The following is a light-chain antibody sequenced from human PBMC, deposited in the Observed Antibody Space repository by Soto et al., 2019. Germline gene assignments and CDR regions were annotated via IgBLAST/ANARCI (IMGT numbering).Light chain of an antibody. CDR3: QQGSNWPST. CDR2: DAS. J-gene: IGKJ4*01. V-gene: IGKV3-11*01. Sequence: EIVLTQSPATLSLSPGNRATLSCRASQSVSGYLAWYQQKPGQAPRLLIYDASNSATGIPASFSGSGSGTDFTRIITRQEAEDFAVYYCQQGSNWPSTFGGGTKVEI. CDR1: QSVSGY.